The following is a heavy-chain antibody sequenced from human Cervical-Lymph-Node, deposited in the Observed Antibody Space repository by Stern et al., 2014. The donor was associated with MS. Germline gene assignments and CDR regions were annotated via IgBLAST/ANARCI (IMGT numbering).Heavy chain of an antibody. Sequence: EVQPVESGPAVKRPGESLKISCPASGYTFTSYWVGGVRQMHGNGREWIAIILPGDYDNRYSPPFQGQDTIPADKSSSTAYLQWNNQKASDTAIYYSARQRYFDYWGQGTLVTVSS. J-gene: IGHJ4*02. CDR1: GYTFTSYW. CDR2: ILPGDYDN. CDR3: ARQRYFDY. V-gene: IGHV5-51*01.